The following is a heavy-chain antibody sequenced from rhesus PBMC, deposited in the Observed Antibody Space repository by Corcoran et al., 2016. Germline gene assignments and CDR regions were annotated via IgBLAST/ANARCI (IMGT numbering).Heavy chain of an antibody. J-gene: IGHJ4*01. CDR3: IRYQDLRGDY. Sequence: EVQLVESGGGLVQPGGSLRLSCEVSGFTFSNYWMSWVRQAPGKGLEWVGLIKKKADGGTPTNAKSVKGRFIISKDDSKNTIYLQMNIRKTEDTAVYYCIRYQDLRGDYWGQGVLVTVSS. D-gene: IGHD6-19*01. V-gene: IGHV3S11*01. CDR2: IKKKADGGTP. CDR1: GFTFSNYW.